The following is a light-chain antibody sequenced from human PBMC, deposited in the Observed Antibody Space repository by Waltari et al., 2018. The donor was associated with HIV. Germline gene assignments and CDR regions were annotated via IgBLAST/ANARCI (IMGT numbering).Light chain of an antibody. J-gene: IGKJ3*01. V-gene: IGKV1-39*01. Sequence: DIQMTQSPSSLSASVGDRVTITCRTSQNINNFLNWYQQKPGKAPKLLIYSASTLESVVPTRFSGSGSRTSFTLTISGLQPDDFATYYRRQSYGPPLTFGPGTKVDL. CDR1: QNINNF. CDR3: RQSYGPPLT. CDR2: SAS.